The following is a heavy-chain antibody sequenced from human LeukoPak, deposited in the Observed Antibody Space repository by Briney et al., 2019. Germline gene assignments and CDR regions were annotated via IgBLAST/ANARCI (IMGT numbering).Heavy chain of an antibody. CDR1: GFTFSSYS. J-gene: IGHJ3*02. CDR3: ARGGYSSSWYGDDAFDI. CDR2: ISSSSSYI. Sequence: GGSLRLSCAASGFTFSSYSMNWVRQAPGKGLEWVSSISSSSSYIYYADSVKGRFTISRDNAKNSLYLQMNSLRAEDTAVYYCARGGYSSSWYGDDAFDIWAKGQWSPSLQ. V-gene: IGHV3-21*01. D-gene: IGHD6-13*01.